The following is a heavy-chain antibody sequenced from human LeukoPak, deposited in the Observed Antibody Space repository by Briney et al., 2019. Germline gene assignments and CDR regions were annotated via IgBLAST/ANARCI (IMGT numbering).Heavy chain of an antibody. CDR1: GGSISSYY. V-gene: IGHV4-4*07. D-gene: IGHD1-1*01. Sequence: PSETLSLTCTVSGGSISSYYWSWIRQPAGRGLEWIGRIYTSGSTNYNPSLKSRVTMSVDTSKNQFSLKLSSVTAADTAVYYCARDGTGTTPFDYYYGMDVWGQGTTVTVSS. J-gene: IGHJ6*02. CDR3: ARDGTGTTPFDYYYGMDV. CDR2: IYTSGST.